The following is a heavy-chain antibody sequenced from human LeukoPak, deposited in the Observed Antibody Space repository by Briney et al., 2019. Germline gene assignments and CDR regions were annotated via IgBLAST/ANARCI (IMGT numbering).Heavy chain of an antibody. Sequence: PGGSLRLSCAASGFTFSSYNLNWVRQAPGKGLEWVSSITGSSAYIYYADSVKGRFTISRDNAKNSLYLQMNSLRAEDTAVYYCARLEAAVFDYWGQGTLVTVSS. J-gene: IGHJ4*02. V-gene: IGHV3-21*01. CDR3: ARLEAAVFDY. CDR2: ITGSSAYI. D-gene: IGHD6-13*01. CDR1: GFTFSSYN.